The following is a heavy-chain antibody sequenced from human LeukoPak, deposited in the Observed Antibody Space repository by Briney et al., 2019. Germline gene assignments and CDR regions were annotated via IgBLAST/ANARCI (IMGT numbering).Heavy chain of an antibody. V-gene: IGHV1-2*02. Sequence: GASVTVSCTSSGYTFTFFYIHWVRQAPGQGLDWMGWINPITGGTNFPREFQGRVTMTRDTSISTAYMELSGLRSDDTAVYYCAGANHYGSGTYSNYCFDYWGQGTLVTVSS. CDR3: AGANHYGSGTYSNYCFDY. J-gene: IGHJ4*02. CDR1: GYTFTFFY. D-gene: IGHD3-10*01. CDR2: INPITGGT.